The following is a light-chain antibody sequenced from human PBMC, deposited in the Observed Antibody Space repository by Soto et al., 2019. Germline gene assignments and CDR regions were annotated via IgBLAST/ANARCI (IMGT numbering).Light chain of an antibody. Sequence: DIVMAQPPASGAGSLGERATIKWKSSPCFLYSSNNKNYLTWYQHKPGQPPKLLIYWASTRKSGVPDRFSGSGSGTDFTLTISILQAEDVAVYYCQQYYSIPPTFGVGTTVGIK. CDR3: QQYYSIPPT. J-gene: IGKJ4*01. V-gene: IGKV4-1*01. CDR1: PCFLYSSNNKNY. CDR2: WAS.